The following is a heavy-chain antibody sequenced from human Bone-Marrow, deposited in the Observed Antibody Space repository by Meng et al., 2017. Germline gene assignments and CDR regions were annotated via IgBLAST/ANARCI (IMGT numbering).Heavy chain of an antibody. CDR2: IIPIFGTA. J-gene: IGHJ4*02. Sequence: SVKVSCKASGGTFSSYAISWVRQAPGQGLEWMGGIIPIFGTANYAQKFQGRVTITADESTSTAYMELSSLRSEDTAVYYCARVSGYCSGGSCYDYWGQGTLVTVSS. D-gene: IGHD2-15*01. CDR1: GGTFSSYA. CDR3: ARVSGYCSGGSCYDY. V-gene: IGHV1-69*13.